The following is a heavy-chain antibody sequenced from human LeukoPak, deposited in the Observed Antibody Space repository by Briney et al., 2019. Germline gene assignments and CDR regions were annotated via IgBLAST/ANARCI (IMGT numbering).Heavy chain of an antibody. V-gene: IGHV1-2*02. Sequence: KVGESLKISCKGSGYSFTSYWIGWVRQAPGQRLEWMGWINPRSGGTKYAQKFQDRFTMTRDTSINTAYMELSRLTSDDAAVYFCARDPSHFYYTDVWGKGTSVTVSS. CDR3: ARDPSHFYYTDV. CDR2: INPRSGGT. D-gene: IGHD6-6*01. J-gene: IGHJ6*03. CDR1: GYSFTSYW.